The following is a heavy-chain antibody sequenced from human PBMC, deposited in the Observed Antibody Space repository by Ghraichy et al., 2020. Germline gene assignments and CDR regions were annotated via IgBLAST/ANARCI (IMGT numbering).Heavy chain of an antibody. V-gene: IGHV3-49*03. D-gene: IGHD6-13*01. CDR1: GIIFADYA. Sequence: GGSLRLSCTASGIIFADYAVTWFRQAPGRGLEWVGYIRSKPYGETRAYAASVEDRFSISRDDSKSIAYLQMNSLQTEDSADVYCSLRPGYAGFWYITYWGQGNRVTVTS. CDR3: SLRPGYAGFWYITY. J-gene: IGHJ4*02. CDR2: IRSKPYGETR.